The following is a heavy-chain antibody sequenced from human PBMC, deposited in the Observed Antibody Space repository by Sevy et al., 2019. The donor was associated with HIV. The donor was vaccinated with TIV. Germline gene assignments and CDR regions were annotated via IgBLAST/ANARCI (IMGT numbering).Heavy chain of an antibody. J-gene: IGHJ6*02. CDR3: ARDTSGYSSGWYPYYNYYGLDV. CDR1: GGSTSDHY. V-gene: IGHV4-59*11. Sequence: SETLSLTCTVSGGSTSDHYWNWIRQPPGKGLEWIGQIHYFGSANYNPSLKSRVTISLDTSNNRFSLKLSSVNAADTAVYYCARDTSGYSSGWYPYYNYYGLDVWGQGTTVTVSS. D-gene: IGHD6-19*01. CDR2: IHYFGSA.